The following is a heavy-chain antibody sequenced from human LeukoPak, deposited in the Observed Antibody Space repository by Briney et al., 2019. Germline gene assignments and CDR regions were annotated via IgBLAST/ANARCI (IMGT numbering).Heavy chain of an antibody. CDR2: IYYSGST. V-gene: IGHV4-39*01. CDR3: ARQVFDSSGWYDY. CDR1: GGSISSSSYY. D-gene: IGHD6-19*01. Sequence: SETLSLTCTVSGGSISSSSYYWGWIRQSPGKGLEWIGSIYYSGSTYYNPSLKSRVTISVDTSKNQFSLKLSSVTAADTAVYYCARQVFDSSGWYDYWGQGTLVTVSS. J-gene: IGHJ4*02.